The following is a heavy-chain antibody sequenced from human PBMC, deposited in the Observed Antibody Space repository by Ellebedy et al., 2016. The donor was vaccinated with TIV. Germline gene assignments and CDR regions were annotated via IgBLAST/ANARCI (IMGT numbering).Heavy chain of an antibody. Sequence: AASVKVSCKVSGYTLTELSMHWARQAPGKGLEWMGNFDPEDGEPVYAQNFQGRVTMTEDTSTDTAYMEVSSLRSEDTAVYYCATSRSAYDLCYWGQGTLVTVSS. J-gene: IGHJ4*02. CDR1: GYTLTELS. CDR3: ATSRSAYDLCY. CDR2: FDPEDGEP. D-gene: IGHD5-12*01. V-gene: IGHV1-24*01.